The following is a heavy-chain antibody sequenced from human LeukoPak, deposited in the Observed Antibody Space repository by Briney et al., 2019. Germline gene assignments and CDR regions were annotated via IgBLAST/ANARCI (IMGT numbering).Heavy chain of an antibody. D-gene: IGHD3-22*01. CDR1: GGTFSSYA. CDR3: ARAYYYDSSGYYLKTDY. V-gene: IGHV1-69*13. J-gene: IGHJ4*02. CDR2: IIPIFGTA. Sequence: GASVKVSCKASGGTFSSYAISWVRQAPGQGLEWMGGIIPIFGTANYAQKFQGRVTITADESTSTAYMELSSLRSEDTAVYYCARAYYYDSSGYYLKTDYWGQGTLVTVSS.